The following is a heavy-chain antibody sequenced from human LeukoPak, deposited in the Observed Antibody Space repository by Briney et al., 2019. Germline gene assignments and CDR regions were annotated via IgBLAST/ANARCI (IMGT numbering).Heavy chain of an antibody. Sequence: GGSLRLSCAASGFTFSSYAMNWVRQAPEKGLEWVSTISGGGDDTYYADSVKGRFSISRDNSKNALYLQMNSLRAGDTALYYCAKDRRDSAMANDAFDLWGQGTMVTVSS. CDR2: ISGGGDDT. D-gene: IGHD5-18*01. J-gene: IGHJ3*01. CDR1: GFTFSSYA. CDR3: AKDRRDSAMANDAFDL. V-gene: IGHV3-23*01.